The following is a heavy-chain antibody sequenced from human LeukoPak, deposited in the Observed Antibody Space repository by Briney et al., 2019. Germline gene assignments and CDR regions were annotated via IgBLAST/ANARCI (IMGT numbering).Heavy chain of an antibody. Sequence: SETLSLTCAVYGGSFSGYYWSWIRQPPGKGLEWIGEINHSGSTNYNPSLKSRVTISVDTSKNHFSLKLSSVTAADTAVYYCAVSGCSSTSCYWFDPWGQGTLVTVSS. V-gene: IGHV4-34*01. CDR3: AVSGCSSTSCYWFDP. CDR1: GGSFSGYY. D-gene: IGHD2-2*01. CDR2: INHSGST. J-gene: IGHJ5*02.